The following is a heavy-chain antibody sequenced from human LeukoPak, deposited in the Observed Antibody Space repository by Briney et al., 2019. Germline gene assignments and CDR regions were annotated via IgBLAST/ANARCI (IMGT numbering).Heavy chain of an antibody. Sequence: PGGSLRLSCAASGFTFSDYYMSWIRQAPGKGLEWVSYISSSGSTIYYADSVKGRFTISRDNAKNSLYLQMNSLRAEDTAVYYCARQDRDYYDFWSGYLGNFDYWGQGTLVTVSS. V-gene: IGHV3-11*01. CDR3: ARQDRDYYDFWSGYLGNFDY. CDR1: GFTFSDYY. J-gene: IGHJ4*02. CDR2: ISSSGSTI. D-gene: IGHD3-3*01.